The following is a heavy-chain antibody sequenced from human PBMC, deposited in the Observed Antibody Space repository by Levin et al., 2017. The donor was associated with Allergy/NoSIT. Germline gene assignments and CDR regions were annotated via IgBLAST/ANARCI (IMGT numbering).Heavy chain of an antibody. CDR3: ASPMITFGGVIVNYLDS. CDR1: GFTFSSYA. D-gene: IGHD3-16*02. Sequence: GGSLRLSCAASGFTFSSYAIHWVRQAPGKGLEWVAVISYDGNNEYYADSVKGRFTISRDNAKNTLYLQMNSLRAEDTAVYYCASPMITFGGVIVNYLDSWGQGTLVTVSS. J-gene: IGHJ4*02. CDR2: ISYDGNNE. V-gene: IGHV3-30*14.